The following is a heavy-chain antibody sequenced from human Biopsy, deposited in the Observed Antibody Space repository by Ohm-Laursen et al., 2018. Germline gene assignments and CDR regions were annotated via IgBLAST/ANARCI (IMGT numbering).Heavy chain of an antibody. V-gene: IGHV4-39*01. CDR2: IFYRGST. CDR3: ARDYDTSGYYYVS. CDR1: GGSISNNNYH. D-gene: IGHD3-22*01. J-gene: IGHJ5*02. Sequence: GTLSLTCPVSGGSISNNNYHWGWIRQPPGKGLEWIGSIFYRGSTHYKPSLRSRVNISVDTSKNQFSLKLNFVTAADTAVYYCARDYDTSGYYYVSWGQGTLVTVSS.